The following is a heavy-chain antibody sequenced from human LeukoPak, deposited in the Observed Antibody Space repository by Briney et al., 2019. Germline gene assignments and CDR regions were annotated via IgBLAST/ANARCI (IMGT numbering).Heavy chain of an antibody. D-gene: IGHD2-15*01. J-gene: IGHJ4*02. Sequence: GGSLRLSCAASGFTFSSYSMNWVRQAPGKGLEWVSYISSSSSTIYYADSVKGRFTTSRDNAKNSLYLQMNSLSAEDTAVYYCARDVARISDYWGQGTLVTVSS. CDR1: GFTFSSYS. V-gene: IGHV3-48*04. CDR2: ISSSSSTI. CDR3: ARDVARISDY.